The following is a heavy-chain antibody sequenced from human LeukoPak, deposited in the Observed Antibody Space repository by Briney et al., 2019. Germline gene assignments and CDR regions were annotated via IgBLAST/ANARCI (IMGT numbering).Heavy chain of an antibody. Sequence: GRSLRLSCAASGFTFSSYGMHWVRQAPGKGLEWVAVISYDGSNKYYADSVKGRFTISRDNSKNTLYLQMNSLRAEDTAVYYCAKDGKASAPHYYYYYYMDVWGKGTTVTISS. CDR1: GFTFSSYG. V-gene: IGHV3-30*18. CDR2: ISYDGSNK. D-gene: IGHD4-23*01. J-gene: IGHJ6*03. CDR3: AKDGKASAPHYYYYYYMDV.